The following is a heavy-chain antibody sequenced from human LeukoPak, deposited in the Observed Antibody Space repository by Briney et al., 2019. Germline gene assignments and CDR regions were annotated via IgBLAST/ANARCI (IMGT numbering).Heavy chain of an antibody. CDR2: ISSSGSTI. CDR1: GFTFSSYG. V-gene: IGHV3-48*03. Sequence: HPGGSLRLSCAASGFTFSSYGMNWVRQAPGKGLEWVSYISSSGSTIYYADSVKGRFTISRDNAKNSLYLQMNSLRAEDTAVYYCARGEDAFDIWGQGTMVTVSS. CDR3: ARGEDAFDI. J-gene: IGHJ3*02.